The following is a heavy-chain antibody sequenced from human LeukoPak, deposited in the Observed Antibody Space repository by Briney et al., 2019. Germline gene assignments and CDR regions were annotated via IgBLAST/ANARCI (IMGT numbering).Heavy chain of an antibody. CDR1: GYTFTSYY. Sequence: ASVKVSCKAPGYTFTSYYMHWVRQAPGQGLEWMGIINPSGGSTSYAQKFQGRVTMTRDTSTSTVYMELSSLRSEDTAVYYCARAAGGSYFYYYYYMDVWGKGTTVTVSS. D-gene: IGHD1-26*01. J-gene: IGHJ6*03. CDR3: ARAAGGSYFYYYYYMDV. V-gene: IGHV1-46*01. CDR2: INPSGGST.